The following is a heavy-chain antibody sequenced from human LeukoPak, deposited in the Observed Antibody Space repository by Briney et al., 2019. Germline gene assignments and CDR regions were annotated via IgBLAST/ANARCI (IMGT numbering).Heavy chain of an antibody. V-gene: IGHV3-30*18. CDR1: GFTFSSYG. Sequence: GGSLRLSCAASGFTFSSYGMHWVRQAPGKGLEWVAIISYDGSNKYYADSVKGRFTISRDNSKNTMSLQMNSLRAEDTAVYYCAKDLEQQLAYYFDYWGQGTLVTVSS. CDR3: AKDLEQQLAYYFDY. D-gene: IGHD6-13*01. J-gene: IGHJ4*02. CDR2: ISYDGSNK.